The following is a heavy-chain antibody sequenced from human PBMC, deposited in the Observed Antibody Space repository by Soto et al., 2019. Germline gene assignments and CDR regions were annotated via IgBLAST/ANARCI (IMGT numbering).Heavy chain of an antibody. CDR3: ASARVPEVPYYFDY. CDR2: IWSEGSNK. Sequence: WGSRRLSCAAAGFTFNSYASHWVLQALGKELEWVAVIWSEGSNKYYGDSVQGRFTIPRENSKNTLYIQMNSLSAAEPALYFCASARVPEVPYYFDYSGQGLPVPVSS. V-gene: IGHV3-33*03. CDR1: GFTFNSYA. J-gene: IGHJ4*02. D-gene: IGHD3-10*01.